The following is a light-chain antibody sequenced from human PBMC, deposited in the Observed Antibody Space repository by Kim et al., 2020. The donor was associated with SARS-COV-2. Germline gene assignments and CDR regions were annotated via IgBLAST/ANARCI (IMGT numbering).Light chain of an antibody. Sequence: GVTVTLNCVTRPGTVTSGYFPSWFQHKPGQAPRALIYSTSNKHSWTPARFSGSLLGGKAALTLSSVQPEDEAEYYCLLYYGDGQLLFGGGTQLTVL. J-gene: IGLJ2*01. V-gene: IGLV7-43*01. CDR3: LLYYGDGQLL. CDR1: PGTVTSGYF. CDR2: STS.